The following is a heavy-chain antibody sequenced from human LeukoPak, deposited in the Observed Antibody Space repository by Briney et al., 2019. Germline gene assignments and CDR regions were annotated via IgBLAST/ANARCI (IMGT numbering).Heavy chain of an antibody. CDR3: ATLVSGINY. CDR2: INPKTGGS. D-gene: IGHD1-20*01. V-gene: IGHV1-2*06. J-gene: IGHJ4*02. Sequence: ASVKVSCKASGYTFTGYYMHWVRQAPGQGLEWLGRINPKTGGSNYAQKFQGRVTMTNDTSTSTAYMELSRLNSDDTAVYYCATLVSGINYWGQGTLVTVSS. CDR1: GYTFTGYY.